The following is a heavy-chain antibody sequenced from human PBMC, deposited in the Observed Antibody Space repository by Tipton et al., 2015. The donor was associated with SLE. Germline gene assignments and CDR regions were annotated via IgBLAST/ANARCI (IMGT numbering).Heavy chain of an antibody. CDR1: GGSISSGGYY. Sequence: TLSLTCTVSGGSISSGGYYWSWIRQHPGKGLEWIGYIFYGGSTYYNPSLKSRVSMSVDTSKSQFSLKLTSVTAADTAVYYCARGGHSNSPNWFDPWGQGTLITVSS. D-gene: IGHD4-11*01. CDR2: IFYGGST. V-gene: IGHV4-31*03. CDR3: ARGGHSNSPNWFDP. J-gene: IGHJ5*02.